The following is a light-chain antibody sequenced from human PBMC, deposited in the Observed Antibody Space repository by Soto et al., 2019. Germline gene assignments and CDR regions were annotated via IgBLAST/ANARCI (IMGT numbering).Light chain of an antibody. CDR3: QQYGSSFT. Sequence: ILLTHSPGTLSLSPGEGGTLSCRASQSVSRSYLAWYQQKPGQAPRLLIYRASSRATGIPDRFSGSGSGTDFTLTISRLEPEDFAVYYCQQYGSSFTFGPGTKVDMK. CDR2: RAS. CDR1: QSVSRSY. V-gene: IGKV3-20*01. J-gene: IGKJ3*01.